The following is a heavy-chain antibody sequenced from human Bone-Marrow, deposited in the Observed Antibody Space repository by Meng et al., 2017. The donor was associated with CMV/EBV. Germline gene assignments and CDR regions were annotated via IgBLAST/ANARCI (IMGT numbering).Heavy chain of an antibody. V-gene: IGHV3-30*02. Sequence: GESLKISCAASGFTFSSYGMHWVRQAPGKGLEWVAFIRYDGSNKYYADSVKGRFTISRDNSKNTLYLQMNSLRAEDTAVYYCRVMVRGVPPSFFDYWGQGTLVTVPS. CDR1: GFTFSSYG. D-gene: IGHD3-10*01. CDR2: IRYDGSNK. CDR3: RVMVRGVPPSFFDY. J-gene: IGHJ4*02.